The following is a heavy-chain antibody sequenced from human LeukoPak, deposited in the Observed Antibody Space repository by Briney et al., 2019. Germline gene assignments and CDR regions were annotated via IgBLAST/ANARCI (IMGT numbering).Heavy chain of an antibody. V-gene: IGHV3-21*01. CDR3: ARDGGSITMVRGVMGY. D-gene: IGHD3-10*01. Sequence: PGGSLRLSCAASGFTFSSYAMSWVRQAPGKGLEWVSAISSSSSYIYYADSVKGRFTISRDNAKNSLYLQMNSLRAEDTAVYYCARDGGSITMVRGVMGYWGQGTLVTVSS. J-gene: IGHJ4*02. CDR1: GFTFSSYA. CDR2: ISSSSSYI.